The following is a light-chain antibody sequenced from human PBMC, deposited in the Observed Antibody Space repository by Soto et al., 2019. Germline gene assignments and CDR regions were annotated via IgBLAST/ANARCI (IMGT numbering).Light chain of an antibody. CDR3: QQYNNWPPKT. CDR2: GAS. Sequence: EIVMTPYPATLSVSPGERATLSCRASQSVSSNLAWYQQKPGQAPRLLIYGASTRATGIPARFSGSGSWTEFTLTISSLQSEDFAVYYCQQYNNWPPKTFGQGTKVDIK. V-gene: IGKV3-15*01. J-gene: IGKJ1*01. CDR1: QSVSSN.